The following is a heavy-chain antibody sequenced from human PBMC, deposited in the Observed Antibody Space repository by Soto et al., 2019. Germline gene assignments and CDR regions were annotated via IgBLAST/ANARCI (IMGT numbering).Heavy chain of an antibody. J-gene: IGHJ4*02. CDR2: IYYSGNT. CDR3: ASIAAPGTTHFDF. V-gene: IGHV4-39*01. CDR1: GGSLGSSSYY. Sequence: QLQLQESGPGLLRPSETLSLTCTVSGGSLGSSSYYWGWIRQSPGKGLEWIGNIYYSGNTFYNPSLKSRVTTSVDTSKNQFYLHLSSVTAADTAIFYCASIAAPGTTHFDFWGQGTLVTVSS. D-gene: IGHD6-13*01.